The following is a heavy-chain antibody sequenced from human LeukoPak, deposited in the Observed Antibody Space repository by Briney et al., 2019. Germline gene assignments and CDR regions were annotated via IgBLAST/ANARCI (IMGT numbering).Heavy chain of an antibody. D-gene: IGHD2-8*01. J-gene: IGHJ4*02. Sequence: PSETLSLTCTVSGGSISSSSYYWGWIHQPPGKGLEWIGSIYYSGSTYYNPSLKSRVTISVDTSKNQFSLKLSSVTAADTAVYYCALSLRSDIVLTGGFDYWGQGTLVTVSS. V-gene: IGHV4-39*01. CDR2: IYYSGST. CDR1: GGSISSSSYY. CDR3: ALSLRSDIVLTGGFDY.